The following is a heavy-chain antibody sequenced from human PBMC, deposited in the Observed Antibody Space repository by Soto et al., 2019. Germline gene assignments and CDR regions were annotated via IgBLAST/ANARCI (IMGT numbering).Heavy chain of an antibody. Sequence: QVQLVESGGGVVQPGRSLRLSCAASGFTFSSYGMHWVRQAPGKGLEWVAVISYDGSNKYYADSVKGRFTISRDNSKNTQYLQMNSLRAEDTAVYYCAKTQRSRAERSWFDMGYYYGMDVWGQGTTVTVSS. CDR1: GFTFSSYG. V-gene: IGHV3-30*18. CDR2: ISYDGSNK. CDR3: AKTQRSRAERSWFDMGYYYGMDV. D-gene: IGHD6-13*01. J-gene: IGHJ6*02.